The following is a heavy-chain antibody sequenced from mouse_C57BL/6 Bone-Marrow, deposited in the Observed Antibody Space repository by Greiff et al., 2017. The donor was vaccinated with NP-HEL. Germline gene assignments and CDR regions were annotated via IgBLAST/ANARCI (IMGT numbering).Heavy chain of an antibody. CDR2: IFPGSGST. Sequence: LQESGPELVKPGASVKISCKASGYTFTDYYINWVKQRPGQGLEWIGWIFPGSGSTYYNEKFKGKATLTVDKSSSTAYMLLSSLTSEDSAVYFCATPFYYYGSPYFDYWGQGTTLTVSS. V-gene: IGHV1-75*01. CDR1: GYTFTDYY. D-gene: IGHD1-1*01. J-gene: IGHJ2*01. CDR3: ATPFYYYGSPYFDY.